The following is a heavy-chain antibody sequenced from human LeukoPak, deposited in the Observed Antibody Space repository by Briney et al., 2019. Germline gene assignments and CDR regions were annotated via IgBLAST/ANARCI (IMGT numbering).Heavy chain of an antibody. V-gene: IGHV3-23*01. Sequence: GGSLRLSCAASGFTFSSYAMSWVRQAPGKGLEWVSAISGSGSTIYYADSVKGRFTISRDNAKNSLYLQMNSLRAEDTAVYYCARVGYCSGGSCRDYYYYYGMDVWGKGTTVTVSS. CDR2: ISGSGSTI. CDR1: GFTFSSYA. CDR3: ARVGYCSGGSCRDYYYYYGMDV. J-gene: IGHJ6*04. D-gene: IGHD2-15*01.